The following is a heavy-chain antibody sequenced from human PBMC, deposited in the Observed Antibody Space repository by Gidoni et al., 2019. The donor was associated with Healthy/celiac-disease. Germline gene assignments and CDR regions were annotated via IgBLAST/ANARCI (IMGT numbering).Heavy chain of an antibody. D-gene: IGHD6-13*01. CDR1: GFPFSSYA. V-gene: IGHV3-30-3*01. J-gene: IGHJ4*02. CDR2: ISYDGSNK. CDR3: AIHPGIAAAGKVDVDY. Sequence: VQLVESGGGVVQPGRSLRLSCAASGFPFSSYAMPWVRQAPAKGLEWVAVISYDGSNKYYAESVKGRFTISRDNSKNTLYLQMNSLRAEDTAVYYCAIHPGIAAAGKVDVDYWGQGTLVTVSS.